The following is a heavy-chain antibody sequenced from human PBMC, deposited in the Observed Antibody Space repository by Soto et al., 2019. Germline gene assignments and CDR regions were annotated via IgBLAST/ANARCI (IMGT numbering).Heavy chain of an antibody. D-gene: IGHD2-15*01. CDR2: VSYSGSRT. CDR3: ARDGGNTMTWFDP. Sequence: QVQLVESGGGVVQPGRSLRLSCAASGFTFNSYAIHWVRQAPGKGLEWVALVSYSGSRTLYEDSVKGRFTISRDDSKHTVYLQMNNLRVEDTALYYCARDGGNTMTWFDPWGQGTLVTVSS. CDR1: GFTFNSYA. V-gene: IGHV3-30-3*01. J-gene: IGHJ5*02.